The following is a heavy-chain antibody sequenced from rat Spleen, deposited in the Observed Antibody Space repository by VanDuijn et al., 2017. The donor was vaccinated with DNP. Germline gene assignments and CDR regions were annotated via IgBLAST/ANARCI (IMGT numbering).Heavy chain of an antibody. Sequence: EVQLVESGGGLVQPGRSLKLSCAVSGLTFSNYGMHWIRQAPTKGLEWVAYIGSPAYAPYYGDSVKGRFTISRDNAKSTLYLQMNSLRSEDMATYYCVRWNSGHFDYWGQGVMVTVSS. V-gene: IGHV5-19*01. CDR1: GLTFSNYG. J-gene: IGHJ2*01. CDR3: VRWNSGHFDY. CDR2: IGSPAYAP. D-gene: IGHD4-3*01.